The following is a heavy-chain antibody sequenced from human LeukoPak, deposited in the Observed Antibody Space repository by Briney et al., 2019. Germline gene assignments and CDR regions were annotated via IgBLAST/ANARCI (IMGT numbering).Heavy chain of an antibody. D-gene: IGHD6-19*01. J-gene: IGHJ2*01. CDR2: IYYSGNT. CDR1: GGSISSSSYY. CDR3: ARQGITVAGTLWYFDL. V-gene: IGHV4-39*01. Sequence: SETLSLTCTVSGGSISSSSYYWGWIRQPPGKGLEWIGSIYYSGNTFYNPSLKSRVTISVDTFKNQFSLKLSSVTAADTAVYYCARQGITVAGTLWYFDLWGRGTLVTVSS.